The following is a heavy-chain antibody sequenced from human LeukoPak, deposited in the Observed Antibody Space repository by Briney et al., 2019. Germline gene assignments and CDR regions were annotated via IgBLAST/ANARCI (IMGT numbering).Heavy chain of an antibody. CDR3: ASGTYDILTGYYHDAFEN. Sequence: SQTLSLTCAVSGGSINSGAYAWNWIRQPPGKGLEWIGYIYHSGSTYYNPSLKSRVTISVDRFKNQFSLKLSSVTAADTAVYYCASGTYDILTGYYHDAFENWGQGTMVTVSS. CDR1: GGSINSGAYA. V-gene: IGHV4-30-2*01. CDR2: IYHSGST. J-gene: IGHJ3*02. D-gene: IGHD3-9*01.